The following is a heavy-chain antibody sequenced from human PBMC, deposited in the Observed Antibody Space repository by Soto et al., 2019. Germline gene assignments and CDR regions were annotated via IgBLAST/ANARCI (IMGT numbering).Heavy chain of an antibody. J-gene: IGHJ4*02. V-gene: IGHV3-53*01. CDR2: IYSGGST. CDR1: GLTGSIKY. CDR3: ARDAGFADY. Sequence: RGGSLRLSCAASGLTGSIKYMSWVRQAPGKGLEWVSVIYSGGSTDYADSVKGRFTISRDNSKNTLYLQMNSLRAEDTAVYYCARDAGFADYWDQGTLVTVSS. D-gene: IGHD3-10*01.